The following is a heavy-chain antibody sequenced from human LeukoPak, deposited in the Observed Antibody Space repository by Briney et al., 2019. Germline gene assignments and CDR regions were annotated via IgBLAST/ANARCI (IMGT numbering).Heavy chain of an antibody. Sequence: GGSLRLSCAASGFTFSSYVMHWVRQPPGKGLEWVAVISYDGSNKYYADSVKGRFTISRDNSKNTLYLQMNSLRAEDTAVYYCARFRGEYHWGQGTLVTVSS. D-gene: IGHD3-10*01. J-gene: IGHJ5*02. CDR2: ISYDGSNK. CDR1: GFTFSSYV. V-gene: IGHV3-30-3*01. CDR3: ARFRGEYH.